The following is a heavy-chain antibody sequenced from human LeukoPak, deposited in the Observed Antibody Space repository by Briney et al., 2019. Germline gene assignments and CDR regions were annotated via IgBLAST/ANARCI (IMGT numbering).Heavy chain of an antibody. CDR1: GFTFSSYA. CDR2: ISGSGEST. V-gene: IGHV3-23*01. D-gene: IGHD6-13*01. Sequence: GGSLRLSCAASGFTFSSYAMSWVRQAPGKGLEWVSIISGSGESTDYGDSVRGRFTISRDNSKNTLYLQMSSLRAEDTAVYYCAKEHMAAAVYYFDYWGQGTLVTVSS. J-gene: IGHJ4*02. CDR3: AKEHMAAAVYYFDY.